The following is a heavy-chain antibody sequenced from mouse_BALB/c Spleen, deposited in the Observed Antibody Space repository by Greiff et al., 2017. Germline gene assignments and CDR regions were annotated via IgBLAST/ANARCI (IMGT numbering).Heavy chain of an antibody. CDR1: GFTFSSYT. J-gene: IGHJ3*01. CDR3: TRDRGSTGPFAY. Sequence: EVKLVESGGGLVKPGGSLKLSCAASGFTFSSYTMSWVRQTPEKRLEWVATISSGGSYTYYPDSVKGRFTISRDNAKNTLYLQMSSLKSEDTAMYYCTRDRGSTGPFAYWGQGTLVTVSA. CDR2: ISSGGSYT. D-gene: IGHD1-1*01. V-gene: IGHV5-6-4*01.